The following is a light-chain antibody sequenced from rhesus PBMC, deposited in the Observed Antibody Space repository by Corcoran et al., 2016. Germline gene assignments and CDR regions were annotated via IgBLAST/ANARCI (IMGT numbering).Light chain of an antibody. V-gene: IGKV3-35*01. J-gene: IGKJ3*01. CDR3: QQYNDWIFT. CDR1: QSVSST. CDR2: SAS. Sequence: EIVLTQSPATLSLSPGERAALSCRASQSVSSTLAWYQQKPGQVPVLLIYSASNRATGIPVRCIGSGSGTDFTITISSREPEEVGVYYCQQYNDWIFTFGPGTKVDIK.